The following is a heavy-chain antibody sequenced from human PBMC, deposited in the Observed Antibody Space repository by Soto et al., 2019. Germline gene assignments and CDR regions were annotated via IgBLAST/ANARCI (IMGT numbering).Heavy chain of an antibody. D-gene: IGHD3-10*01. CDR3: ARVRFGEDYYYYGMDV. J-gene: IGHJ6*02. CDR2: ISYDGSNK. V-gene: IGHV3-30-3*01. CDR1: GFTFSSYA. Sequence: GGSLRLSCAAPGFTFSSYAMHWVGQAPGKGLEWVAVISYDGSNKYYADSVKGRFTISRDNSKNTLYLQMNSLRAEDTAVYYCARVRFGEDYYYYGMDVWGQGTTVTVSS.